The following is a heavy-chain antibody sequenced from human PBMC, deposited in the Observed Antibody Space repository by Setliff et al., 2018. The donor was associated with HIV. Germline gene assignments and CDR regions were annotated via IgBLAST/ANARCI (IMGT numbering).Heavy chain of an antibody. CDR1: GFTFSDFW. D-gene: IGHD6-13*01. Sequence: HPGGSLRLSCEASGFTFSDFWMHWVRQAPGKGLEWVASISPDGSRNYCVGSVKGRFTISRDNAKNSVYLLMNNLRAEDTAVYYCARDALAAPGTLYHYYHMDVWGKGTTVTVSS. V-gene: IGHV3-7*01. CDR3: ARDALAAPGTLYHYYHMDV. CDR2: ISPDGSRN. J-gene: IGHJ6*03.